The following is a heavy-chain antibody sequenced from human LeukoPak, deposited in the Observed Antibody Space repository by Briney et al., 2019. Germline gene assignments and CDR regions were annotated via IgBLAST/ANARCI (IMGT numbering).Heavy chain of an antibody. V-gene: IGHV3-48*01. CDR1: GFTFSSYS. Sequence: GGSLRLSCAASGFTFSSYSMNWVRQAPGKGLEWVSYISSSSSTIYYADSVKGRFTISRDNAKNSLYLQMNSLRAEDTAVYYCARESAAGRTPFDYWGQGTLVTVSP. CDR3: ARESAAGRTPFDY. J-gene: IGHJ4*02. CDR2: ISSSSSTI. D-gene: IGHD6-13*01.